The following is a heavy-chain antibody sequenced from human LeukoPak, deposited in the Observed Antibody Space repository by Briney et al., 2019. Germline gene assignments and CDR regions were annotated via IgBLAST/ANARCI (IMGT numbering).Heavy chain of an antibody. CDR3: ARAVLAVAGTRTPDFQH. Sequence: GGSLRLSCAASGFTFSSYSMNWVRQAPGKGLEWVSSISSSSSYIYYADSVKGRFTISRDNAKNSLYLQMNSLRAEDTAVYYCARAVLAVAGTRTPDFQHWGQGTLVTVPS. J-gene: IGHJ1*01. CDR1: GFTFSSYS. D-gene: IGHD6-19*01. V-gene: IGHV3-21*01. CDR2: ISSSSSYI.